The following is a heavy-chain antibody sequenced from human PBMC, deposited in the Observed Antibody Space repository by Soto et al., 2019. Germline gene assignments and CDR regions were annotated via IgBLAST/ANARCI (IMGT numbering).Heavy chain of an antibody. Sequence: QLQLQESGPGLVKPSETLSLTCTVSGGSISSSSYYWGWIRQPPGKGLEWIGSIYYSGSTYYNPSLKGRVTISVDTSKNQFSLKLSSVTAADTAVYYCASLLWFGEFAMNDYWGQGTLVTVSS. D-gene: IGHD3-10*01. V-gene: IGHV4-39*01. CDR2: IYYSGST. J-gene: IGHJ4*02. CDR3: ASLLWFGEFAMNDY. CDR1: GGSISSSSYY.